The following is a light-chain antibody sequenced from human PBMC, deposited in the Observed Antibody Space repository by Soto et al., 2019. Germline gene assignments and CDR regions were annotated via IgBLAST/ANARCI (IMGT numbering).Light chain of an antibody. V-gene: IGLV2-14*01. CDR2: DVT. CDR1: GSDVSDYKY. Sequence: QSVLTQPASVSGSPGQSITISCTGTGSDVSDYKYVSWYQQLPGKAPKLMIYDVTNRPSGVSNRFSGSKSGNTASLTISGLQAEDEADYYCGSYTSSSTLMYVFGTGTKVTVL. J-gene: IGLJ1*01. CDR3: GSYTSSSTLMYV.